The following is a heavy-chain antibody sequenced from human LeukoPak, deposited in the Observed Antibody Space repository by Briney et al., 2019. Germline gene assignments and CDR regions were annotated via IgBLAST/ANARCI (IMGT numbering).Heavy chain of an antibody. D-gene: IGHD2-21*02. CDR2: INHSGST. J-gene: IGHJ4*02. Sequence: PSETLSLTCAVYGGSFSGYYWSWIRQPPGKGLEWIGEINHSGSTNYNPSLKSRVTISVDTSKNQFSLKLSSVTAADTAVYYCARRDTGTAGFDYWGQGTLVTVSS. V-gene: IGHV4-34*01. CDR3: ARRDTGTAGFDY. CDR1: GGSFSGYY.